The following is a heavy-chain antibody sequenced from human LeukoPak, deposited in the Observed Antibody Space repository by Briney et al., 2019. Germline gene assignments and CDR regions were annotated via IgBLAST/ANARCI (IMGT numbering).Heavy chain of an antibody. J-gene: IGHJ4*02. Sequence: SETLSLTCTVSGGSISSGGYYWSWIRQHPGKGLEWIGYIYYSGSTYYNPSLKSRVTISVDTSKNQFSLKLSSVTAADTAVYYCARGHHSDPFDYWGQGTLVTVSS. V-gene: IGHV4-31*03. CDR2: IYYSGST. CDR1: GGSISSGGYY. CDR3: ARGHHSDPFDY.